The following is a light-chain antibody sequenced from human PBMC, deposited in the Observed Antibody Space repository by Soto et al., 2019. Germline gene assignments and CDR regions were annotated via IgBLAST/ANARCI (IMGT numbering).Light chain of an antibody. CDR1: QSVSSTY. V-gene: IGKV3-20*01. J-gene: IGKJ1*01. CDR3: QQYGSSPQT. Sequence: IVLTQSPVTLSLSPGERAALSSRASQSVSSTYLAWYQQKPGQAPRLLIYGASTRATGILHRFTGSGSGTDFALTISRLEPEDFQVYYCQQYGSSPQTFGQGTKVDIK. CDR2: GAS.